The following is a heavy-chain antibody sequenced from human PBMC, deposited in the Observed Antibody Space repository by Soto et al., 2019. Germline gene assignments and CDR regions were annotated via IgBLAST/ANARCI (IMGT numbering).Heavy chain of an antibody. Sequence: ASVKVSCKASGYTFTSYGISWVRQAPGQGLEWMGWISAYNGNTNYAQKLQGRVTVTTDTSTSTAYMELRSLRSDDTAAYYCARVIICANYYYYYMDVWGKGTTVTVSS. J-gene: IGHJ6*03. CDR1: GYTFTSYG. CDR3: ARVIICANYYYYYMDV. D-gene: IGHD3-10*01. CDR2: ISAYNGNT. V-gene: IGHV1-18*01.